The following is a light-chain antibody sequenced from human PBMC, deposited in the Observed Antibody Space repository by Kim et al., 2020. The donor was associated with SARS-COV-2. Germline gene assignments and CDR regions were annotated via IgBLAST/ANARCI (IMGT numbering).Light chain of an antibody. CDR1: TLGNKY. V-gene: IGLV3-1*01. CDR2: QDT. CDR3: QAWDSDTVV. Sequence: SSELTQPPSVSVSPGHTASITCSGDTLGNKYTSWYQQKAGRSPVLVIYQDTKRPPGSPERFSGSNSGNTATLTISGTQAMDEAEYYCQAWDSDTVVFGGGTQLTVL. J-gene: IGLJ2*01.